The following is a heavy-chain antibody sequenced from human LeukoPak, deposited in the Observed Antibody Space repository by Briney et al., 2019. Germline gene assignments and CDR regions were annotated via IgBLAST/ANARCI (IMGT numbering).Heavy chain of an antibody. CDR1: GGSISSGGYY. D-gene: IGHD6-13*01. CDR3: ARGDSARSSSWYNYYYYYMDV. J-gene: IGHJ6*03. V-gene: IGHV4-31*03. Sequence: SQTLSLTCTVSGGSISSGGYYWSWIRQHPGKGLEGIGYIDYSGSTYYNPSLKSRVTISVDTSKNQFSLKLSSVTAADTAVYYCARGDSARSSSWYNYYYYYMDVWGKGTTVTVSS. CDR2: IDYSGST.